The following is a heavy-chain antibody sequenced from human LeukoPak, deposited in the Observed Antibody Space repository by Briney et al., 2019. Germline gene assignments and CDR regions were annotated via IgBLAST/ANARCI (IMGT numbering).Heavy chain of an antibody. Sequence: SETLSLTCAVYGGSFSGDYWSWIRQPPGKGLEWIGEINHSGSTNYNPSLKSRVTISVDTSKNQFSLKLSSVTAADTAVYYCARASRGIAARTHFDYWGQGTLVTVSS. D-gene: IGHD6-6*01. CDR1: GGSFSGDY. V-gene: IGHV4-34*01. J-gene: IGHJ4*02. CDR3: ARASRGIAARTHFDY. CDR2: INHSGST.